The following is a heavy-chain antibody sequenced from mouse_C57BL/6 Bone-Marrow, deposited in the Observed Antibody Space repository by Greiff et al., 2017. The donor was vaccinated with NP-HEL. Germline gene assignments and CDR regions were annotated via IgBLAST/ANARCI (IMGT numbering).Heavy chain of an antibody. J-gene: IGHJ3*01. D-gene: IGHD1-1*01. CDR3: ARSYYYGSSLAY. CDR1: GYTFTSYW. Sequence: QVQLQQPGAELVRPGSSVKLSCKASGYTFTSYWMHWVKQRPIQGLEWIGNIDPSDSETHYNQKFKDKATLTVDKSSSTAYMQLSSLTSEDSAVYYCARSYYYGSSLAYWGQGTLVTVSA. V-gene: IGHV1-52*01. CDR2: IDPSDSET.